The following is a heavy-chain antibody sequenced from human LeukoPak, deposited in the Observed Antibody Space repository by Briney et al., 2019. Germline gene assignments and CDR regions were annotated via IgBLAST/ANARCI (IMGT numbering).Heavy chain of an antibody. Sequence: SETLSLTCTVSGGSFNSGGSYWTWIRQHPGKGLEWIGYIYYSGSTYYNPSLKSRVTISVDTSKNQFSLKLSSVTAADTAVYYCARHPMVRGAPFDYWGQGTLVTVSS. CDR1: GGSFNSGGSY. CDR2: IYYSGST. CDR3: ARHPMVRGAPFDY. J-gene: IGHJ4*02. V-gene: IGHV4-30-4*08. D-gene: IGHD3-10*01.